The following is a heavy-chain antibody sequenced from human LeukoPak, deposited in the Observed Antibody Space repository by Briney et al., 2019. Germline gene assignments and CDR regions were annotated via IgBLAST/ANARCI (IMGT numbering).Heavy chain of an antibody. J-gene: IGHJ4*02. Sequence: GGSLRLSCAASGFTVSSNSMSWVRQAPGKGLEWVSVIYSDGRTYYADSVKGRFTTSRDKSKNTLFLQMNSLRAEDTAVYYCARDSSGYLSFDYWGQGALVTVSS. D-gene: IGHD2-15*01. CDR1: GFTVSSNS. V-gene: IGHV3-53*01. CDR3: ARDSSGYLSFDY. CDR2: IYSDGRT.